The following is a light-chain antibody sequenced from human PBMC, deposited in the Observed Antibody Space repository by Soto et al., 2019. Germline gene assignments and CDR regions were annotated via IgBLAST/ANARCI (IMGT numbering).Light chain of an antibody. V-gene: IGKV3-20*01. Sequence: EIVLTQSPGTLSLSPGERATLSCRASQSVSNNYLAWYQQKPGQAPRLLIYGASNRATGIPDRFSGSGSGTNFTLTISSLQPGDFATYYCQQYSSRSTFGQGTKVDI. CDR1: QSVSNNY. J-gene: IGKJ1*01. CDR3: QQYSSRST. CDR2: GAS.